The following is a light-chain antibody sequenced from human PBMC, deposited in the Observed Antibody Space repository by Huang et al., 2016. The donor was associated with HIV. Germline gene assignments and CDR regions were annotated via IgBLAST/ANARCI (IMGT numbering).Light chain of an antibody. CDR1: QSISNS. CDR3: QQRDDWPLT. Sequence: EIVLTQSPATLSLSPGERATLSCRASQSISNSLAWYQQKPGQAPRLLIYDAANRATGIPARFSGSGSGTDFTLTISSLEPDDFAVYYCQQRDDWPLTFGGGTRMDIK. J-gene: IGKJ4*01. V-gene: IGKV3-11*01. CDR2: DAA.